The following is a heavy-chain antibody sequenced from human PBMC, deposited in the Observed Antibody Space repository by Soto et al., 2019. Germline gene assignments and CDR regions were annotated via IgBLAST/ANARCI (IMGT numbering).Heavy chain of an antibody. D-gene: IGHD1-26*01. Sequence: QITLKESGPTLVKPTQTLTLTCTFSGFSLRTNGVGVGWIRQPPGKALEWLALVYWNDDKRYSPSLKIRLTITKDTSNNQVVLTMTNVDPVDTATYYCAHRPAQRGNYRLFDHWGQGTLVPVSS. CDR3: AHRPAQRGNYRLFDH. V-gene: IGHV2-5*01. CDR1: GFSLRTNGVG. CDR2: VYWNDDK. J-gene: IGHJ4*02.